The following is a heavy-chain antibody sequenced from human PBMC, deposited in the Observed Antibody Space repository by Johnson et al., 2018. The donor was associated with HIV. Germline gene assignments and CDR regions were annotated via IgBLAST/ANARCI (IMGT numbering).Heavy chain of an antibody. D-gene: IGHD3-22*01. CDR2: ISSNGGST. J-gene: IGHJ3*02. CDR3: ARDTHYLTYYYDSRGPRTDASDI. CDR1: GFTFSSYA. Sequence: VQLVESGGGLVQPGGSLRLSCAASGFTFSSYAMHWVRQAPGKGLEYVSAISSNGGSTYYANSVKGRFTISRDNAKNSLHLQMNSLRAEDTALYYCARDTHYLTYYYDSRGPRTDASDIWGQGTMVTVSS. V-gene: IGHV3-64*01.